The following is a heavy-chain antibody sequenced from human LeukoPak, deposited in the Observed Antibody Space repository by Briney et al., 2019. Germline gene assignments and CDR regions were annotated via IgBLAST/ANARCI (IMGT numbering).Heavy chain of an antibody. Sequence: GASVKVSCKASGYTFTSYGISWVRQAPGQGLEWMGWISADNGNTDYAQRFQGRVTMTTDTSTSTAYMELRSLRSDDTAVYYCARPVAYSSDSMGYGYWGQGTLVTVSS. J-gene: IGHJ4*02. CDR2: ISADNGNT. V-gene: IGHV1-18*01. CDR1: GYTFTSYG. CDR3: ARPVAYSSDSMGYGY. D-gene: IGHD6-19*01.